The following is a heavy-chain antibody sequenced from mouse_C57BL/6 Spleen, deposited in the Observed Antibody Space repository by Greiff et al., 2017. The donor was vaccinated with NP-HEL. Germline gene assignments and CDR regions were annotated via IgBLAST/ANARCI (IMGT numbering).Heavy chain of an antibody. CDR3: ARDDYDYDGWYFDV. CDR2: IDPNSGGT. J-gene: IGHJ1*03. D-gene: IGHD2-4*01. V-gene: IGHV1-72*01. CDR1: GYTFTSYW. Sequence: VQLQQPGAELVKPGASVKLSCKASGYTFTSYWMHWVKQRPGRGLEWIGRIDPNSGGTKYNEKFKSKATLTVDKPSITAYMPLSSLTSEDSAVYYCARDDYDYDGWYFDVWGTGTTVTVSS.